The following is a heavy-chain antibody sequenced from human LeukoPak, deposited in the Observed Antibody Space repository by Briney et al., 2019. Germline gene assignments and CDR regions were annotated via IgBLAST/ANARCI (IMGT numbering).Heavy chain of an antibody. J-gene: IGHJ4*02. D-gene: IGHD3-3*01. CDR2: IYTSGST. Sequence: SETLSLTCTVSGGSISSYYWSWMRQPPGKGLEWIGYIYTSGSTNYNPSLKSRVTISVDTSKNQFSLKLSSVTAADTAVYYCARHAVSCRYYAIWSGFDWSYDYWGQGTLVTVSS. CDR1: GGSISSYY. V-gene: IGHV4-4*09. CDR3: ARHAVSCRYYAIWSGFDWSYDY.